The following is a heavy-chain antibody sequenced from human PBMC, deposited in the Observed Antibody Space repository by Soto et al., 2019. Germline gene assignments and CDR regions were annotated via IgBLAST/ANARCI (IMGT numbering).Heavy chain of an antibody. Sequence: SETLSPTCTVSGGSISSGGYYWSWIRQHPGKGLEWIGYIYYSGSTYYNPSLKSRVTISVDTSKNQFSLKLSSVTAADTAVYYCARYCSGGSCYTGAFDIWGQGTMVTVSS. V-gene: IGHV4-31*03. D-gene: IGHD2-15*01. CDR1: GGSISSGGYY. CDR3: ARYCSGGSCYTGAFDI. CDR2: IYYSGST. J-gene: IGHJ3*02.